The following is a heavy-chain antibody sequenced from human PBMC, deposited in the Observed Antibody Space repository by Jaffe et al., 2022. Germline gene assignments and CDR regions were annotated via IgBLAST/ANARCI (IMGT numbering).Heavy chain of an antibody. CDR1: GYTFTSYA. J-gene: IGHJ3*02. CDR3: ARVERQDDAFDI. CDR2: INAGNGNT. Sequence: QVQLVQSGAEVKKPGASVKVSCKASGYTFTSYAMHWVRQAPGQRLEWMGWINAGNGNTKYSQKFQGRVTITRDTSASTAYMELSSLRSEDTAVYYCARVERQDDAFDIWGQGTMVTVSS. V-gene: IGHV1-3*01.